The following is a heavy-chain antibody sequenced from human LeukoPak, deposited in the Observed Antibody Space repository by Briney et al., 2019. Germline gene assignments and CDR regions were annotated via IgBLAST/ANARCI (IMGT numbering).Heavy chain of an antibody. J-gene: IGHJ4*02. D-gene: IGHD6-19*01. CDR2: IYYSGST. Sequence: PSETLSLTCTVSGGSISSYYWSWIRQPPGKGLEWIGYIYYSGSTNYNPSLKSRVTISVDTSKSQFSLKLSSVTVADTAVYYCASSSSGWYPNFDYWGQGTLVTVSS. V-gene: IGHV4-59*08. CDR1: GGSISSYY. CDR3: ASSSSGWYPNFDY.